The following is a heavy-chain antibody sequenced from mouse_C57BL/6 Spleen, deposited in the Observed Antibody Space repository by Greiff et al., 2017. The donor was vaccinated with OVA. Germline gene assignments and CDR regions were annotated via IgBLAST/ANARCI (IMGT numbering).Heavy chain of an antibody. CDR2: ISSGGSYT. Sequence: EVQLVESGGDLVKPGGSLKLSCAASGFTFSSYGMSWVRQTPDKRLEWVATISSGGSYTYYPDSVKGRFTISRDNAKNTLYLQMSSLKSEDTAMYYCARRTNWDFDYWGQGTTLTVSS. CDR3: ARRTNWDFDY. V-gene: IGHV5-6*01. J-gene: IGHJ2*01. CDR1: GFTFSSYG. D-gene: IGHD4-1*01.